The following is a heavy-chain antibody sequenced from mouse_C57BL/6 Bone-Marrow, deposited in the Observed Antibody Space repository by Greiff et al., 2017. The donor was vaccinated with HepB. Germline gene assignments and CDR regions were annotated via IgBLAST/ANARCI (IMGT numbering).Heavy chain of an antibody. CDR1: GYSITSGYD. CDR2: ISYSGST. Sequence: VQLQQSGPGMVKPSQSLSLTCTVTGYSITSGYDWHWIRHFPGNKLEWMGYISYSGSTNYNPSLKRRISITHDTSKNHFFLKLNSVTTEDTATYYCARGYYGSSHWYFDVWGTGTTVTVSS. D-gene: IGHD1-1*01. V-gene: IGHV3-1*01. CDR3: ARGYYGSSHWYFDV. J-gene: IGHJ1*03.